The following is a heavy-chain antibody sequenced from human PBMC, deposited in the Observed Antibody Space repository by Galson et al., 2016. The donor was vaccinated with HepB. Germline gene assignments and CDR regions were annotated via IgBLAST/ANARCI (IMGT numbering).Heavy chain of an antibody. V-gene: IGHV3-21*01. J-gene: IGHJ2*01. CDR3: ARGGKSDVYITAPDDLFFDL. CDR1: GFTFRTYN. CDR2: ISSRTSDI. D-gene: IGHD6-13*01. Sequence: LRLSCAASGFTFRTYNMNWVRQAPGKGLECVSSISSRTSDIYYADSVKGRFTISRDNAKNSLYLQMNSLRAEDTAVYYCARGGKSDVYITAPDDLFFDLWGRGTLVTVSS.